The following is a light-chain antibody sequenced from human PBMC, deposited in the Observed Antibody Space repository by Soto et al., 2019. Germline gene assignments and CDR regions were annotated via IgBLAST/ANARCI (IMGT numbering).Light chain of an antibody. Sequence: ETMMTQSPDTLSGSLGERATLSCRASQSLRSRLAWYQQKPGQAPRLLLYSASTRATGIPARFSGSGSGTDLTLTISRLESEYFAVYYCQRYGSSPKWTFGQGTKVYIK. J-gene: IGKJ1*01. CDR3: QRYGSSPKWT. CDR1: QSLRSR. CDR2: SAS. V-gene: IGKV3-15*01.